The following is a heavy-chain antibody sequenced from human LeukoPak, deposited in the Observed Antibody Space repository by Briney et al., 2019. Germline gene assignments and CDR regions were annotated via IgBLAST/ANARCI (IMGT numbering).Heavy chain of an antibody. V-gene: IGHV4-30-4*08. CDR3: ARDSQQYCSSTSCSRYYYYYGMDV. Sequence: SETLSLTCTVSGGSISSGGYSWSWIRQPPGKGLEWIGSIYYSGSTYYNPSLKSRVTISVDTSKNQFSLKLSSVTAADTAVYYCARDSQQYCSSTSCSRYYYYYGMDVWGQGTTVTVSS. CDR1: GGSISSGGYS. D-gene: IGHD2-2*01. J-gene: IGHJ6*02. CDR2: IYYSGST.